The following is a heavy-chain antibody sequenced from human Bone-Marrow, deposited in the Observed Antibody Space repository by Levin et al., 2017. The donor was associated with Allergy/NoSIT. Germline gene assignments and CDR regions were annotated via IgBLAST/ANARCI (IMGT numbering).Heavy chain of an antibody. J-gene: IGHJ6*02. Sequence: KASETLSLTCTVSGGSISSYYWSWIRQPPGKGLEWIGYIYYSGSTNYNPSLKSRVTISVDTSKNQFSLKLSSVTAADTAVYYCARLRVDTAIIWGYYGMDVWGQGTTVTVSS. CDR3: ARLRVDTAIIWGYYGMDV. D-gene: IGHD5-18*01. CDR1: GGSISSYY. V-gene: IGHV4-59*01. CDR2: IYYSGST.